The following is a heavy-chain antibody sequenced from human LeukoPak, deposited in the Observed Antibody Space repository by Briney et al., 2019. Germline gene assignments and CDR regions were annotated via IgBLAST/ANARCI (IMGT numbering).Heavy chain of an antibody. D-gene: IGHD6-19*01. CDR1: GFSFSNHY. V-gene: IGHV3-7*01. CDR2: IKESGRTK. Sequence: GGSLRLSCTASGFSFSNHYMRWVRQAPGKGLEWVANIKESGRTKRHLGPVNGRFTVPRDNARNSLYLKMNRLRVEDTAVSYCTRVIVAVPGYFDYFDFWGQGVLVTVSS. J-gene: IGHJ4*02. CDR3: TRVIVAVPGYFDYFDF.